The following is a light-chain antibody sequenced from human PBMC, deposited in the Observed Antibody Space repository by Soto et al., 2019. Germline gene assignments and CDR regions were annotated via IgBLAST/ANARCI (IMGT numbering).Light chain of an antibody. J-gene: IGKJ4*01. CDR3: MQALQTPLT. Sequence: DIVMTQSPLSLPVTPGEPGSISCRSSQSLLHSNGYNYLDWYLQKPGQSPQLLIYLGSNRASGVPDRFSGSGSGTHFTLKISRVEAEDVRVYYCMQALQTPLTFGGGTKVEIK. V-gene: IGKV2-28*01. CDR1: QSLLHSNGYNY. CDR2: LGS.